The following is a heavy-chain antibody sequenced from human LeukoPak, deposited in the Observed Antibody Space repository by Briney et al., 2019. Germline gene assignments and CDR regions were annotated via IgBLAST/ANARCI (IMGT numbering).Heavy chain of an antibody. V-gene: IGHV3-74*01. CDR3: VRDFRSADY. CDR2: ICPDGTVT. Sequence: GGSLRLSCVASGFFFDDYGMHWVRQAPGKGPMWVSRICPDGTVTNYADSVKARFIISRDNARNTVYLQMNSLRVEDTAVYYCVRDFRSADYWGQGTLVAVSS. CDR1: GFFFDDYG. J-gene: IGHJ4*02.